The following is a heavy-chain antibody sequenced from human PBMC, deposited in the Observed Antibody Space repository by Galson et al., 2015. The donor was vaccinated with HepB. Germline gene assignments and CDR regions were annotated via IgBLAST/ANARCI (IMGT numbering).Heavy chain of an antibody. J-gene: IGHJ5*02. CDR1: YTFTSYD. V-gene: IGHV1-8*01. Sequence: YTFTSYDINWVRQATGQGLEWMGWMNPNSGNTGFAQKFQGRVTMTRNTSISTAYMELSSLRSEDTAVYYCARERVYSSGWYNWFDPWGQGTLVTVSS. D-gene: IGHD6-19*01. CDR2: MNPNSGNT. CDR3: ARERVYSSGWYNWFDP.